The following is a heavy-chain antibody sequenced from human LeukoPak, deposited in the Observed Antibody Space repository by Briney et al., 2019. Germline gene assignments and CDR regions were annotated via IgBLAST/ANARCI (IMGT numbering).Heavy chain of an antibody. Sequence: SETLPLTCAVYGGSITGYYWSWIRQPPHRGLEWVGEIHYTGATSYNPSLKSRATISTYTSKNQFSLRLSSVSAADTAVYYCARGNILTGYCFDFWGQGALVTVSS. V-gene: IGHV4-34*01. CDR2: IHYTGAT. J-gene: IGHJ4*02. D-gene: IGHD3-9*01. CDR1: GGSITGYY. CDR3: ARGNILTGYCFDF.